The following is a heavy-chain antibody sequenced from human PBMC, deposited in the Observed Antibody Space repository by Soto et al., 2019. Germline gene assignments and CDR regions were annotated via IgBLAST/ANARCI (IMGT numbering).Heavy chain of an antibody. CDR2: ISYDGSNK. Sequence: WGSLRLSCAASGFPFSDYAMHWVRQAPGKGLEWVAVISYDGSNKYYADSVKGRFTISRDNSKNTLYLQMNSLRAEDTAVYYCAREEYYDFWSGPFDYWGQGTLVTVSS. D-gene: IGHD3-3*01. V-gene: IGHV3-30-3*01. CDR1: GFPFSDYA. J-gene: IGHJ4*02. CDR3: AREEYYDFWSGPFDY.